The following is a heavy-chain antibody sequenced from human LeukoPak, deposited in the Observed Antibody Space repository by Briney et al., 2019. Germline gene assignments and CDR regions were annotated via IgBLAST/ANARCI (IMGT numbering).Heavy chain of an antibody. CDR3: ARAGANWVSRSYYDF. CDR2: INQDGSEK. CDR1: GFTFSSYW. V-gene: IGHV3-7*01. J-gene: IGHJ4*02. D-gene: IGHD3/OR15-3a*01. Sequence: GGSLRLSCAASGFTFSSYWMTWVRQAPGKGLEWVANINQDGSEKNSVDSVRGRFTISRDNAKNSLYLQMNSLRAGDTGVYHCARAGANWVSRSYYDFWGQGTLVTVSP.